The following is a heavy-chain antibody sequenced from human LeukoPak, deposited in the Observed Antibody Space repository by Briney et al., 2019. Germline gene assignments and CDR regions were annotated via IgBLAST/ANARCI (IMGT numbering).Heavy chain of an antibody. J-gene: IGHJ5*02. CDR3: AKDRDSSSWYQSSDWFDH. CDR1: GFTFSSYG. D-gene: IGHD6-13*01. CDR2: ISYDGSNK. V-gene: IGHV3-30*18. Sequence: GGSLRLSCAASGFTFSSYGMHWVRQAPGKGLEWVAVISYDGSNKYYADSVKGRFTISRDNSKNTLYLQMNSLRAEDTAVYYCAKDRDSSSWYQSSDWFDHWGQGTLVTVSS.